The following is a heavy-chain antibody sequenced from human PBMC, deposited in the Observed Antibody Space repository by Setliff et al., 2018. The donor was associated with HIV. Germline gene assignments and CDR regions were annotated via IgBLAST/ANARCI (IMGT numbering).Heavy chain of an antibody. CDR2: INHSGST. CDR3: ARHEITMVRGVTIKAGYSFDY. D-gene: IGHD3-10*01. Sequence: PSETLSLTCSVSGGSISSYYWSWIRQPPGKGLEWIGEINHSGSTNYNPSLKSRVTISVDTSKNQFSLKLSSVTAADTAVYYCARHEITMVRGVTIKAGYSFDYWGQGTLVTVSS. J-gene: IGHJ4*02. CDR1: GGSISSYY. V-gene: IGHV4-59*08.